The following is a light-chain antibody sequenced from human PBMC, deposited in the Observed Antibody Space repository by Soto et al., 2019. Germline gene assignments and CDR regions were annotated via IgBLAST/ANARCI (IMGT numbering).Light chain of an antibody. V-gene: IGKV1-5*01. Sequence: QMPPSPSPLSASVGARVPLTCRASQKIRSRLAWFQPKPGKAPKLLIYDASSLESGVPQRFSGSGSGTEFTLTISSLQTDDFSTYYCQQYHSYWTFGQGTKVDI. CDR1: QKIRSR. J-gene: IGKJ1*01. CDR2: DAS. CDR3: QQYHSYWT.